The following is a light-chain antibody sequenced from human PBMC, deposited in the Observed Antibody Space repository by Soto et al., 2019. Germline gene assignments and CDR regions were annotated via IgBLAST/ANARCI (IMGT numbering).Light chain of an antibody. CDR1: QRISTY. CDR2: AAS. Sequence: IQMTQSPSSLSASVGDRVTITCRASQRISTYLNWYQQKPGKAPKLLIYAASSLQGGVPSRFSGSGSETDFTLTISSLQPEDFATYYCQQSYSSLFTFGQGTKLEIK. CDR3: QQSYSSLFT. V-gene: IGKV1-39*01. J-gene: IGKJ2*01.